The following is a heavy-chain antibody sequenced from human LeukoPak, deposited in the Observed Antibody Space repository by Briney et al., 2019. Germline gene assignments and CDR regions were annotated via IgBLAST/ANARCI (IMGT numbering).Heavy chain of an antibody. Sequence: SVKVSCKASGYTFTSYGISWVRQAPGQGLEWMGRIIPILGIANYAQKFQGRVTITADKSTSTAYMELSSLRSEDTAVYYCARYYYDSSGYYPFAFDYWGQGTLVTVSS. D-gene: IGHD3-22*01. CDR2: IIPILGIA. J-gene: IGHJ4*02. CDR3: ARYYYDSSGYYPFAFDY. CDR1: GYTFTSYG. V-gene: IGHV1-69*04.